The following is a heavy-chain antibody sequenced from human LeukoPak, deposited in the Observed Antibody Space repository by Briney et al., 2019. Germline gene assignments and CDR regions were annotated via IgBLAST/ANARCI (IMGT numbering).Heavy chain of an antibody. CDR1: GFTFSSYA. D-gene: IGHD3-22*01. CDR3: ARVTDSSGYYPDY. Sequence: GRSLRLSCAASGFTFSSYAMHWVRQAPGKGLEWVAVISYDGSNKYYADSVKGRFTISRDNSKNTLYLQMNSLRAEDTAVYYCARVTDSSGYYPDYWGQGPLVTVSS. CDR2: ISYDGSNK. V-gene: IGHV3-30*04. J-gene: IGHJ4*02.